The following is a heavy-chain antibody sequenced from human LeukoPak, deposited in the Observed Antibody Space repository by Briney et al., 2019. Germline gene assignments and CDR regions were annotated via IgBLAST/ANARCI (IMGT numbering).Heavy chain of an antibody. V-gene: IGHV4-59*01. CDR3: ARGLEGTAVDY. Sequence: SETLSLTCTVSGGSISSYYWSWIWRPPGKGLEWIGYIYYSGGTNYNPSLKSRVTISVDTSKNQFSLKLSSVTAADTAVYYCARGLEGTAVDYWGQGTLVTVSS. CDR1: GGSISSYY. CDR2: IYYSGGT. D-gene: IGHD3-10*01. J-gene: IGHJ4*02.